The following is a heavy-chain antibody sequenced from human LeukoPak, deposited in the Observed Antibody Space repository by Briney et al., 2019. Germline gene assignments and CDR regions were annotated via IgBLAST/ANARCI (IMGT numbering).Heavy chain of an antibody. D-gene: IGHD1-26*01. J-gene: IGHJ4*02. CDR3: ARPSSSGSYYY. Sequence: PSETLSLTCAVYGGSFSGYYWSWIRQPPGKGLEWIGSIPYSGSPSYNPSLKSRVTISVDTSKNQLSLRLSSVTAADTAVYYCARPSSSGSYYYWGQGTLVTVS. CDR2: IPYSGSP. CDR1: GGSFSGYY. V-gene: IGHV4-34*01.